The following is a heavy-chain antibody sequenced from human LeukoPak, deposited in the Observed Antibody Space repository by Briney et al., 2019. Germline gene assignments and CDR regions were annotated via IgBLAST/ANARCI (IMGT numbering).Heavy chain of an antibody. V-gene: IGHV4-30-4*01. Sequence: SQTLCLTCTVSGGSISSGDYYWSWIRQPPGKGLEWIGYIYYSGSIYYNPSLKSRVTISVDTSKNQFSLKLSSVTAADTAVYYCARGNPHLQYDWFDPWGQGTLVTVSS. CDR1: GGSISSGDYY. J-gene: IGHJ5*02. CDR3: ARGNPHLQYDWFDP. CDR2: IYYSGSI. D-gene: IGHD4-11*01.